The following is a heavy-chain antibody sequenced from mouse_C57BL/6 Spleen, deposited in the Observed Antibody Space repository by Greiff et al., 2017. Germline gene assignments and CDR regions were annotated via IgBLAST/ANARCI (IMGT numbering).Heavy chain of an antibody. D-gene: IGHD4-1*02. V-gene: IGHV1-55*01. Sequence: QVQLQQPGAELVKPGASVKMSCKASGYTFTSYWITWVKQRPGQGLEWIGDIYPGSGSTNYNEKFKSKATLTVDTSSSTAYMQLSSLTSEDSAVYYGARRRSTGTYWYFDVWGTGTTVTVSS. CDR2: IYPGSGST. CDR1: GYTFTSYW. J-gene: IGHJ1*03. CDR3: ARRRSTGTYWYFDV.